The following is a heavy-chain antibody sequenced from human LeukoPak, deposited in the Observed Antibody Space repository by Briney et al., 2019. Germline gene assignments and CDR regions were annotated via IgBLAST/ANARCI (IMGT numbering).Heavy chain of an antibody. CDR1: GFTFSSYA. D-gene: IGHD3-22*01. Sequence: GGSLRLSCAASGFTFSSYAMHWVRQAPGKGLGWVAVISYDGSNKYYADSVKGRFTISRDNSKNTLYLQMNSLRAEDTAVYYCARDTPYDSSGYYQGTDAFDIWGQGTMVTVSS. CDR2: ISYDGSNK. V-gene: IGHV3-30*04. CDR3: ARDTPYDSSGYYQGTDAFDI. J-gene: IGHJ3*02.